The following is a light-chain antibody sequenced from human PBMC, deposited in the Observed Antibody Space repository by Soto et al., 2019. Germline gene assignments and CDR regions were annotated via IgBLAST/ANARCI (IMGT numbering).Light chain of an antibody. CDR2: GSS. CDR3: QQYNDWPT. CDR1: QSITT. V-gene: IGKV3-15*01. J-gene: IGKJ1*01. Sequence: EIVLTQSPATLSLSPGERATLSCRASQSITTVARNQQKPGQAPRLLMYGSSITAPGIPGSFSGSGSGTGFTLTSSSLQSEDFAVYYCQQYNDWPTFGQGTTVELK.